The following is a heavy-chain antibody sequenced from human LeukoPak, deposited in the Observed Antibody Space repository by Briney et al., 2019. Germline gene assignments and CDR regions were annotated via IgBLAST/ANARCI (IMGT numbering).Heavy chain of an antibody. Sequence: PSVKVSCKASGYTFTSYDINWVRQATGQGLEWMGWMNPNSGNTGYAQKFQGRVTMTRNTSISTAYMELSSLRSEDTAVYYCARVVTAIWDYYYGMDVWGQGTTVTVSS. D-gene: IGHD2-21*02. J-gene: IGHJ6*02. CDR3: ARVVTAIWDYYYGMDV. CDR2: MNPNSGNT. V-gene: IGHV1-8*01. CDR1: GYTFTSYD.